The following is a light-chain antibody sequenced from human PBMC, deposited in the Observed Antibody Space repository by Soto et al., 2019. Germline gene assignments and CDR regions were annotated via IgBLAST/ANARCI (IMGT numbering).Light chain of an antibody. CDR3: QQYGTSPCT. J-gene: IGKJ1*01. CDR1: QSISSSY. CDR2: GAS. V-gene: IGKV3-20*01. Sequence: EIVLTQSPGTLSLSPGERATLSCRASQSISSSYLTWYQQQPGQAPRLLIYGASSRATGIPDSFSGSGSGTDFTLTISRLEPEDFAVYYCQQYGTSPCTFGQGTKVDIK.